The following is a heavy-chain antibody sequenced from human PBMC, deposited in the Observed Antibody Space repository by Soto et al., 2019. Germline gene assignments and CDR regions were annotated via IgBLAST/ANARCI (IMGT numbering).Heavy chain of an antibody. Sequence: LRLSCAVSGFTFSNYEMNWVRQAPGKGLEWISYISSSGSVIYYVDSVKGRFTISRDNAKNSLSLQMNSLSAEDTAVYFCAGEYLDLVSGNLVYYGMDVWGQGTRVAV. J-gene: IGHJ6*02. D-gene: IGHD3-9*01. CDR1: GFTFSNYE. V-gene: IGHV3-48*03. CDR2: ISSSGSVI. CDR3: AGEYLDLVSGNLVYYGMDV.